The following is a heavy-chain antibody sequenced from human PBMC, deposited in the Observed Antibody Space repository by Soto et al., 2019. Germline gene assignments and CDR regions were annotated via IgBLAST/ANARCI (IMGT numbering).Heavy chain of an antibody. CDR1: RGTFSSYA. V-gene: IGHV1-69*12. J-gene: IGHJ3*02. Sequence: QVQLVQSGAEVKKPGSSVKVSCKASRGTFSSYAISWVRQAPGQGREWMGGIIPIFGTANYAEKCQGRVRITADECRCTAYMELSSLRSEVTAVYYCAFLRRDGYDDGAFDMWGQGTMVTVSS. CDR2: IIPIFGTA. D-gene: IGHD5-12*01. CDR3: AFLRRDGYDDGAFDM.